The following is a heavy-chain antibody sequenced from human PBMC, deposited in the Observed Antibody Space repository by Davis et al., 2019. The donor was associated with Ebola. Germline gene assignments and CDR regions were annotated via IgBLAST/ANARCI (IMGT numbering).Heavy chain of an antibody. CDR2: TSAYNGNT. CDR3: ARDLYYYGSGSPPGY. V-gene: IGHV1-18*01. Sequence: ASALVSCNGSGYTFTSYGISWVPPAPGPGLDWMGWTSAYNGNTNYAQKFPGSVTMTRNNSISTAYMELRSLRSDDTAVYYCARDLYYYGSGSPPGYWGQGTLVTVSS. J-gene: IGHJ4*02. CDR1: GYTFTSYG. D-gene: IGHD3-10*01.